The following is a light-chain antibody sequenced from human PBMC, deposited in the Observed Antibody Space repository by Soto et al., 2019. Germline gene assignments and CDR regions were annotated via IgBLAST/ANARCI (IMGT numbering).Light chain of an antibody. CDR2: AAY. CDR3: QQRSMTPFT. Sequence: DIQMTQSPSSLSASAGDRVTITCRASQSISSYLNWYQQKPGKAPKLLIYAAYNLQSEVPSRFSGSGSGTDFTLTISSLQPEDFATYFCQQRSMTPFTCGPGTKVEIK. V-gene: IGKV1-39*01. CDR1: QSISSY. J-gene: IGKJ3*01.